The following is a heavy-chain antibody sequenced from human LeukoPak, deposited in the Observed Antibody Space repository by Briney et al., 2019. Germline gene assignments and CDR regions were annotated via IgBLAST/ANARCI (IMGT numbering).Heavy chain of an antibody. V-gene: IGHV1-46*01. CDR3: ARIRDGYNDAYDI. CDR2: INPGGDNT. D-gene: IGHD5-24*01. CDR1: GYTFTKSY. J-gene: IGHJ3*02. Sequence: ASVKVSCKASGYTFTKSYIHWVRQAPGQRLEWVGLINPGGDNTDYAQNFQGRLTMTSDTSARTVYMELSSLRSDDTAVYYCARIRDGYNDAYDIWGQGTLVTVTS.